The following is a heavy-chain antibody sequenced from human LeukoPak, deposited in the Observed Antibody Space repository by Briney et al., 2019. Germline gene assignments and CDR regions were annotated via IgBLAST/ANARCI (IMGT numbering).Heavy chain of an antibody. D-gene: IGHD2-15*01. CDR3: ARGYCSGGSCLYYFDY. V-gene: IGHV3-13*01. CDR2: IGTAGDT. J-gene: IGHJ4*02. CDR1: GFTFSSYD. Sequence: GGSLRLSCAASGFTFSSYDMHWVRQATGKGLEWVSAIGTAGDTYYPGSVKGRFTISRENAKNSLYLQMNNLRAGDTAVYYCARGYCSGGSCLYYFDYWGQGTLVTVSS.